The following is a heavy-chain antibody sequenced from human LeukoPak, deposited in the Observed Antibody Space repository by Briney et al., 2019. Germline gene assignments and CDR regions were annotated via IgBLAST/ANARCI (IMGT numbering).Heavy chain of an antibody. J-gene: IGHJ5*02. CDR3: AKYLVTVRVPPYFDP. Sequence: GGSLRLSCAASGFTFSSYSMNWVRQAPGKGLEWVSYISSSSSTIYYADSVKGRFTISRDNSKNTLYLQMNSLRAEDTAVYYCAKYLVTVRVPPYFDPWGQGTLVTVSS. CDR2: ISSSSSTI. V-gene: IGHV3-48*01. D-gene: IGHD4-17*01. CDR1: GFTFSSYS.